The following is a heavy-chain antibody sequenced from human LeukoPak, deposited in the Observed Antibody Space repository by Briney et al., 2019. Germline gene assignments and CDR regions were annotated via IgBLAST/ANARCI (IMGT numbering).Heavy chain of an antibody. CDR2: ISGSGGST. CDR1: GFTFSSYA. Sequence: PGGSLRLSCAASGFTFSSYAMSWVRQAPGKGLEWVSAISGSGGSTYYADSVKGRFTISRDNSKNTLYLQMNSPRAEDTAVYYCAKGMVRGVILLLLIDYWGRGTLVTVSS. D-gene: IGHD3-10*01. V-gene: IGHV3-23*01. J-gene: IGHJ4*02. CDR3: AKGMVRGVILLLLIDY.